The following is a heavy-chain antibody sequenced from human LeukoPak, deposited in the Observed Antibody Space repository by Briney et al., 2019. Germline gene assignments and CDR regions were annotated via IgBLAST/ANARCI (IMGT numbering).Heavy chain of an antibody. J-gene: IGHJ6*03. CDR1: GYTFSDYG. Sequence: ASVKVSCKASGYTFSDYGINWVRQAPGQGLEWMGWISGHNGHTNYAQRFQARVTMTTDTSTSTAYMELRSLRSDDTAVYFCARFPQPGTTSFFYHYMDVWGKGTTVTVPS. D-gene: IGHD1-7*01. CDR2: ISGHNGHT. V-gene: IGHV1-18*04. CDR3: ARFPQPGTTSFFYHYMDV.